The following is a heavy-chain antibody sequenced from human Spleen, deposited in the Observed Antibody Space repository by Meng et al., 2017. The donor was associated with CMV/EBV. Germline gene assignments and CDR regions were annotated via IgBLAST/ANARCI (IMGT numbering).Heavy chain of an antibody. CDR3: ARMDYDYWGDYHAMDV. J-gene: IGHJ6*02. Sequence: ASVKVSCKASGYTFTKFFIHWVRHAPGQGFEWMGIINPSSGSASHAQKFQGRVTMTRSTSISTAYMELSSLTSDDTAIYFCARMDYDYWGDYHAMDVWGQGTTVTVSS. V-gene: IGHV1-46*01. D-gene: IGHD3-3*01. CDR2: INPSSGSA. CDR1: GYTFTKFF.